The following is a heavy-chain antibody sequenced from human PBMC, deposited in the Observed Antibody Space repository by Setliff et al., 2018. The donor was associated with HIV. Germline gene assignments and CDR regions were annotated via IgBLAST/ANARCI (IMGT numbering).Heavy chain of an antibody. CDR2: VAVGSGAS. CDR3: AAGGGSRFSPNAFDI. J-gene: IGHJ3*02. V-gene: IGHV1-58*01. Sequence: SVKVSCKAFXVTFGTAAGEWGRKSRGEPLEWIGGVAVGSGASNYAQKFQEXXXXSTDISTSTAYRELSSLRSEDTALYYCAAGGGSRFSPNAFDIWGRGT. D-gene: IGHD1-26*01. CDR1: XVTFGTAA.